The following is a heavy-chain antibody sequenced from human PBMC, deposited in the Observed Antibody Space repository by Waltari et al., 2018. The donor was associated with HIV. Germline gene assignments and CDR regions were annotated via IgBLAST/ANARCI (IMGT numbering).Heavy chain of an antibody. CDR1: GYSLSSGYS. Sequence: QVQLQESGPGLVKPSETLSLTCAVSGYSLSSGYSWAWIRQPPGKGLEWIGSIYHSGTTYYNPSLKSRVTISIDTSKNQVSLKLSSVTAADTAVYYCARDQVGATYFDYWGQGTLVTVSS. CDR3: ARDQVGATYFDY. CDR2: IYHSGTT. D-gene: IGHD1-26*01. J-gene: IGHJ4*02. V-gene: IGHV4-38-2*02.